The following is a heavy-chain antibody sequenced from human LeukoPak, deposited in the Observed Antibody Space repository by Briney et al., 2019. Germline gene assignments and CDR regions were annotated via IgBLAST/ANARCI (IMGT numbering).Heavy chain of an antibody. CDR3: ASPIVGATTGDY. CDR1: GGSISSSSYY. J-gene: IGHJ4*02. Sequence: PSETLSLTCTVSGGSISSSSYYWGWIRQPPGRGREWIGSIYYSGSTYYNPSLKSRVTISVDTSKNQFSLKLSSVTAADTAVYYCASPIVGATTGDYWGQGTLVTVSS. V-gene: IGHV4-39*01. CDR2: IYYSGST. D-gene: IGHD1-26*01.